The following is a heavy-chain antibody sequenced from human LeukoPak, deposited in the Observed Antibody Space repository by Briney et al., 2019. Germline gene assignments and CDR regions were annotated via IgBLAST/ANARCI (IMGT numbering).Heavy chain of an antibody. CDR2: INPKSGVT. J-gene: IGHJ3*02. Sequence: ASVKVSCKASGYTFTSYDINWVRQATGQGLEWMGWINPKSGVTSFAQRFQARVSLTRDTSISTAYMELSRLRSADTAIYYCATTSTWTGYADDAFDIWGQGTMVIVSS. D-gene: IGHD3-3*01. CDR1: GYTFTSYD. V-gene: IGHV1-2*02. CDR3: ATTSTWTGYADDAFDI.